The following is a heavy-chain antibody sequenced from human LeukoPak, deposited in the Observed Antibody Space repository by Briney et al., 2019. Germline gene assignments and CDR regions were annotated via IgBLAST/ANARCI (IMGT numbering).Heavy chain of an antibody. CDR3: ARESYIVVVVAASDAFDI. V-gene: IGHV4-39*07. Sequence: SETLSLTCTVSGGSISSSSYYWGWIRQPPGKGLEWIGSIYYSGSTYYNPSLKSRVTISVDTSKNQFSLKLSSVTAADTAVYYCARESYIVVVVAASDAFDIWGQGTMVTVSS. CDR1: GGSISSSSYY. CDR2: IYYSGST. D-gene: IGHD2-15*01. J-gene: IGHJ3*02.